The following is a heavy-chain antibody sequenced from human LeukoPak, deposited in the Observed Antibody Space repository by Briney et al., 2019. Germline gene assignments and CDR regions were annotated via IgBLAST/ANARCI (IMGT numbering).Heavy chain of an antibody. Sequence: SETLSLTCAVYGGSFSGYYWSWIRQPPGKGLEWIGEINHSGSTNYNPSLKSRVSISVDTSKNQFSLKLSSVTAADTAVYYCARGGVAVAGVPYYYYGMDVWGQGTAVTVSS. CDR3: ARGGVAVAGVPYYYYGMDV. J-gene: IGHJ6*02. CDR1: GGSFSGYY. CDR2: INHSGST. V-gene: IGHV4-34*01. D-gene: IGHD6-19*01.